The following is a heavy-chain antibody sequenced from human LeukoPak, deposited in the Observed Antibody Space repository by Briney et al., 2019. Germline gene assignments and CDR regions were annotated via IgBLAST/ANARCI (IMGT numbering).Heavy chain of an antibody. CDR1: GGSLSGYY. CDR3: ARGVSRNSIDWFDP. CDR2: INHSGST. Sequence: SETLSLTCAVYGGSLSGYYWSWIRQPPGKGLEWIGEINHSGSTNYNPSLKSRVTISVDTSKNQFSLKLGSVTAADTAVYYCARGVSRNSIDWFDPWGQGTLVTVSS. V-gene: IGHV4-34*01. D-gene: IGHD2-21*01. J-gene: IGHJ5*02.